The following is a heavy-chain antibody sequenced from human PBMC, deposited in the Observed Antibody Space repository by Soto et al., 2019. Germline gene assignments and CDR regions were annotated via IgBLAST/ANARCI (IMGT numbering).Heavy chain of an antibody. V-gene: IGHV3-9*01. J-gene: IGHJ3*01. CDR3: TKGASTSCFSAFDL. D-gene: IGHD2-2*01. CDR2: ISWNSGNI. CDR1: GFTFDDYA. Sequence: DVQLVESGGGVVQPGRSLRLSCSASGFTFDDYAMNWVRQAPGKGLEWVSSISWNSGNIVYADSVRGRFTISRDNAKNSLHLQMNSLRAEDTALYYCTKGASTSCFSAFDLWGQGTMVTVSS.